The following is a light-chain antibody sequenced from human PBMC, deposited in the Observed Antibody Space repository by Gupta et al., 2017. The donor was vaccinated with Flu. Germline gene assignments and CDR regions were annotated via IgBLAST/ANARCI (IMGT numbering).Light chain of an antibody. V-gene: IGLV2-8*01. Sequence: QSALTQPPSASGSPGQSVTISCTETSSDVGGYNSVSWYQQHPGKGPKGMIYEVNKRPSGVPDRFSGSKSGNTASLTVSGLQAEDEADYYCSSYAGNTYVFGTGTKVTVL. CDR3: SSYAGNTYV. CDR2: EVN. CDR1: SSDVGGYNS. J-gene: IGLJ1*01.